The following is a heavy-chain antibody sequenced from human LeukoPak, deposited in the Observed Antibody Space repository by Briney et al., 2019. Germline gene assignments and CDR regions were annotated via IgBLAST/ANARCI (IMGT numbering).Heavy chain of an antibody. CDR2: IYYSGST. Sequence: PSETLSLTCAVSGGSISSSSYYWDWIRQPPGKGLEWIGSIYYSGSTYYNPSLKSRVTISVDTSKNQFSLKLSSVTAADTAVYYCASVTYYYYYMDVWGKGTTVTISS. J-gene: IGHJ6*03. CDR1: GGSISSSSYY. V-gene: IGHV4-39*07. CDR3: ASVTYYYYYMDV.